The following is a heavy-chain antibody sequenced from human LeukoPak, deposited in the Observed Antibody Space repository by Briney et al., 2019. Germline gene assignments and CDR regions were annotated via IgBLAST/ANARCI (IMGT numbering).Heavy chain of an antibody. CDR2: SNPYSGGT. CDR3: ATHGNSDLFDQ. CDR1: GYTFTDYY. Sequence: ASVKVSCKASGYTFTDYYVHWVRQAPGQGLEWLGRSNPYSGGTDYAQTFQGRVTMTRDTSISTAYMEVSRLRSDDTAVYYCATHGNSDLFDQWGQGTLVTVSS. V-gene: IGHV1-2*02. J-gene: IGHJ4*02. D-gene: IGHD1-1*01.